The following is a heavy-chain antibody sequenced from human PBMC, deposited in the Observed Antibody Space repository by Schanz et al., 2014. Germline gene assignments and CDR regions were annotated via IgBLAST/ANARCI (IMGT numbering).Heavy chain of an antibody. J-gene: IGHJ4*02. CDR3: ARGTDWNLHY. D-gene: IGHD1-1*01. CDR2: IGYLGDT. V-gene: IGHV3-13*01. Sequence: VQLVESGGGVVQPGRSLRLSCAASGFSLSNSDMHWVRQGTGKGLEWVSTIGYLGDTYYPDSVKGRFTVSRDSGQNSLYLQMNSLRAGDTAVYYCARGTDWNLHYWGQGALVTVSS. CDR1: GFSLSNSD.